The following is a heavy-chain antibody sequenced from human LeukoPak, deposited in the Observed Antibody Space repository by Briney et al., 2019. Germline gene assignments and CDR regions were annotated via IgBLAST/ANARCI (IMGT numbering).Heavy chain of an antibody. Sequence: PSETLSLTCTVSGGSISSYYWSWIRQPPGKGLEWIGEINHSGSTNYNPSLKSRVTISVDTSKNQFSLKLSSVTAADTAVYYCARRPSSGPSGFGPWGQGTLVTVSS. CDR1: GGSISSYY. CDR2: INHSGST. D-gene: IGHD3-22*01. J-gene: IGHJ5*02. CDR3: ARRPSSGPSGFGP. V-gene: IGHV4-34*01.